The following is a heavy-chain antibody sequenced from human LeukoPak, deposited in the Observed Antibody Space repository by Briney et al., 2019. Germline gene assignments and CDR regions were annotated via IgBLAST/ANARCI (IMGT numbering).Heavy chain of an antibody. V-gene: IGHV1-2*02. CDR3: ARSRLFRYVGFDM. Sequence: ASVKVSCKASGYTFTGYYMHWVRQAPGQGLEWMGWINANSGGTDYAQKFQGRVTMTRDTSISTAYMELSRLRSDDTAVFYCARSRLFRYVGFDMWGQGTMVTVSS. CDR1: GYTFTGYY. D-gene: IGHD2-21*01. CDR2: INANSGGT. J-gene: IGHJ3*02.